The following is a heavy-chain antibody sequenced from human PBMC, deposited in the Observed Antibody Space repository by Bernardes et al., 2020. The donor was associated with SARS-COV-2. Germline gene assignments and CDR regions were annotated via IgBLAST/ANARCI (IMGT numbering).Heavy chain of an antibody. D-gene: IGHD4-17*01. Sequence: AGSLSLSCTVSGFTFSSYIGSWVRQSPAEGLEWVLFFSRFSNTIYYAYSVKGRFAISRDNAKNSLYLQTNSLRAEDTAVYYCAREYYGDYYFDYWGQGTLVTVSS. CDR2: FSRFSNTI. CDR3: AREYYGDYYFDY. J-gene: IGHJ4*02. V-gene: IGHV3-48*01. CDR1: GFTFSSYI.